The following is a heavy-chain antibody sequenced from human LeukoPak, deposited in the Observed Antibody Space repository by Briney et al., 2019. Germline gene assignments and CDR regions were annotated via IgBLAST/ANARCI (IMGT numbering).Heavy chain of an antibody. CDR2: ISGSGRST. CDR1: GFIFSVYG. V-gene: IGHV3-23*01. Sequence: GGSLRLSCAPSGFIFSVYGVSWVRQAQGRGLEWVSAISGSGRSTYYADSVKGRFTISRDSFRNTLSLQMNSLRAEDTAVYYCARDQPPYYYDSSGYFLTYWGQGTLVTVSS. J-gene: IGHJ4*02. CDR3: ARDQPPYYYDSSGYFLTY. D-gene: IGHD3-22*01.